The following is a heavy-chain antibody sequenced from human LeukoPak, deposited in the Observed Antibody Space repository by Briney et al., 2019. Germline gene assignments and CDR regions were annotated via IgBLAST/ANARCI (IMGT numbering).Heavy chain of an antibody. CDR1: GYTFTSYY. V-gene: IGHV1-46*01. CDR3: ARGAIIAVAGTYFDY. J-gene: IGHJ4*02. Sequence: AASVKVSCKASGYTFTSYYMHWVRQAPGQGLEWMGIINPSGGSTSYAQKFQGRVTMTRDTSTSTVYMELSSLRSEDTAVYYCARGAIIAVAGTYFDYWGQGTLVTVSS. D-gene: IGHD6-19*01. CDR2: INPSGGST.